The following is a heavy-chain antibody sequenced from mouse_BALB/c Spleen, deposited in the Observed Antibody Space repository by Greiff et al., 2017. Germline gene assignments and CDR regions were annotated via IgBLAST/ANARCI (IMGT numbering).Heavy chain of an antibody. CDR2: ILPGSGST. V-gene: IGHV1-9*01. Sequence: VQLQQSGAELMKPGASVKISCKATGYTFSSYWIEWVKQRPGHGLEWIGEILPGSGSTNYNEKFKGKATFTADTSSNTAYMQHSSLTSEDSAVSYCARDSSSGSSALYYWGQGTSVTVSS. CDR3: ARDSSSGSSALYY. D-gene: IGHD1-1*01. CDR1: GYTFSSYW. J-gene: IGHJ4*01.